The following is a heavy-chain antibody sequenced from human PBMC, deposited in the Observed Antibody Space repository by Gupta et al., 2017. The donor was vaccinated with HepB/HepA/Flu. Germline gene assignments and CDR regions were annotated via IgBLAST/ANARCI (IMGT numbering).Heavy chain of an antibody. D-gene: IGHD3-3*01. J-gene: IGHJ3*02. CDR2: ISDSSTYI. Sequence: EVHLVESGGGLVKPGGSLRLSCAASGLTFSRYSMYCVRQAPGKGLEWVSAISDSSTYIYYADSVKGRFTISRDNAKSSLYLQMNSLRAEDTAVYYCARELFLESVSLVTGAFDMWGQGTMVTVSS. CDR1: GLTFSRYS. V-gene: IGHV3-21*01. CDR3: ARELFLESVSLVTGAFDM.